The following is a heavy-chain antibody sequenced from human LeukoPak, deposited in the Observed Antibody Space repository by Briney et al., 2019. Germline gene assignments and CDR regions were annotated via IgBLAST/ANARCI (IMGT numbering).Heavy chain of an antibody. CDR2: INPNSGGT. J-gene: IGHJ4*02. V-gene: IGHV1-2*04. CDR1: GYTFTCYY. CDR3: ARDRQNYYDSSGYQSFDY. Sequence: ASVKVSCKASGYTFTCYYMHWVRQAPGQGLEWMGWINPNSGGTNYAQKFQGWVTMTRDTSISTAYMELSRLRSDDTAVYYCARDRQNYYDSSGYQSFDYWGQGTLVTVSS. D-gene: IGHD3-22*01.